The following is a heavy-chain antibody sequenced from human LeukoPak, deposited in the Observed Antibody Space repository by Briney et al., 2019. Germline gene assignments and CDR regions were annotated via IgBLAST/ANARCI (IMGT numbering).Heavy chain of an antibody. CDR2: INHSGST. CDR3: ARLRVRRDYYYGMDV. V-gene: IGHV4-34*01. J-gene: IGHJ6*02. Sequence: SETLSLTCAVYGGSFSGYYWSWIRQPPGKGLEWIGEINHSGSTNYNPSLKSRVTISVDTSKNQFSLKLSSVTAADTAVYYCARLRVRRDYYYGMDVWAKGPRSPSP. D-gene: IGHD1-1*01. CDR1: GGSFSGYY.